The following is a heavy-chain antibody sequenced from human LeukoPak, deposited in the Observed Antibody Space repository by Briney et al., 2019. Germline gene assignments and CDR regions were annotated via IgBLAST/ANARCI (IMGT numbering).Heavy chain of an antibody. J-gene: IGHJ4*02. CDR1: GFPFSSYA. V-gene: IGHV3-30-3*01. CDR3: ARPDEVGIAARPSRAGPVPAY. CDR2: ISYDGSNK. D-gene: IGHD6-6*01. Sequence: RGGPLRLSCAASGFPFSSYAMHWARQAPGKGLEWVAVISYDGSNKYYADSVKGRFTISRDNSKNTLYLQMNSLRAEDTAVYYCARPDEVGIAARPSRAGPVPAYWGQGTLVTVSS.